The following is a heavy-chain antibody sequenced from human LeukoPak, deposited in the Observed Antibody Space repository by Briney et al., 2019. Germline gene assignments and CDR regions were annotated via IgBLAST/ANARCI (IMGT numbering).Heavy chain of an antibody. J-gene: IGHJ4*02. V-gene: IGHV4-39*07. CDR3: AGGGNSDSPEFDY. Sequence: KPSETLSLTCTVSGGSINRSTHFWGSIRQPPGEGLGWVGSIHYSGSTYDNPSLKSRVTISIDTSKNQFSLKLISVTAADTAVYYCAGGGNSDSPEFDYWGQGTLVTVSS. CDR1: GGSINRSTHF. CDR2: IHYSGST. D-gene: IGHD4-23*01.